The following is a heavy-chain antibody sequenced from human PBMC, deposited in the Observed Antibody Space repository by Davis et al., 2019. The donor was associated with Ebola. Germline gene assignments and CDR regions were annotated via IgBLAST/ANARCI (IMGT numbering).Heavy chain of an antibody. J-gene: IGHJ4*02. V-gene: IGHV3-30*18. CDR2: ISYDASKI. CDR3: AKGANYGAPFDY. Sequence: GESLKISCAASGFTFSNFGMHWVRQAPGKGLEWVAVISYDASKIYYADSVKGRFTISRDNSRNTLCLQMNGLSAEDTAVYYCAKGANYGAPFDYWGQGTLVTVSS. D-gene: IGHD4/OR15-4a*01. CDR1: GFTFSNFG.